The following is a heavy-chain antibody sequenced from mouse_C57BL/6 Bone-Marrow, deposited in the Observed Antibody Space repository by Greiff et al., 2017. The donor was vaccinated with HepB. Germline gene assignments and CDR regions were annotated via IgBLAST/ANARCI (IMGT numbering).Heavy chain of an antibody. J-gene: IGHJ1*03. CDR2: IDPENGDT. CDR3: ARSPHYYSNRYWYFDV. CDR1: GFNIKDDY. D-gene: IGHD2-5*01. Sequence: VQLQQSGAELVRPGASVKLSCTASGFNIKDDYMHWVKQRPEQGLEWIGWIDPENGDTEYASKFQGKATITADTSSNTAYLQLSSLTSEDTAVYYCARSPHYYSNRYWYFDVWGTGTTVTVSS. V-gene: IGHV14-4*01.